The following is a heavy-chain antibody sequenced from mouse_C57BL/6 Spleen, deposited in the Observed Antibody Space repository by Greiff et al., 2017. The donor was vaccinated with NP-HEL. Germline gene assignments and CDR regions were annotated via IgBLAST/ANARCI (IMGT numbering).Heavy chain of an antibody. CDR3: ARGGYYGSSYFDY. V-gene: IGHV5-15*01. J-gene: IGHJ2*01. Sequence: EVKLMESGGGLVQPGGSLKLSCAASGFTFSDYGMAWVRQAPRKGPEWVAFISNLAYSIYYAATVTGRFTISRENAKNTLYLEMSSLRSEDTAMYYCARGGYYGSSYFDYWGQGTTLTVSS. D-gene: IGHD1-1*01. CDR2: ISNLAYSI. CDR1: GFTFSDYG.